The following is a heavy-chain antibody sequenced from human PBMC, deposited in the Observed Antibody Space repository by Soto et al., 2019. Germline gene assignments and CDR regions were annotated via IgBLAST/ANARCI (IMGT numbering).Heavy chain of an antibody. CDR2: IIPIFGTA. CDR3: AAPVVTSHDYYYYGMDV. D-gene: IGHD2-21*02. V-gene: IGHV1-69*12. J-gene: IGHJ6*02. CDR1: GGTFSSYA. Sequence: QVQLVQSGAEVKKPGSSVKVSCKASGGTFSSYAISWVRQAPGQGLEWMGGIIPIFGTANYAQKFQGRVTITAXXSXSXVYMELSSLRSEDTAVYYCAAPVVTSHDYYYYGMDVWGQGTTVTVSS.